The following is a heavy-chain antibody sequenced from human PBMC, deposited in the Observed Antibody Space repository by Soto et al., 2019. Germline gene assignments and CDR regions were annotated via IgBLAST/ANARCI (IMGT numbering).Heavy chain of an antibody. Sequence: GGSQILSCSASGFTFKIYAMSWVRRAPGRGLDWVSVISGSGDITYSAESVKGRFTISRDNSKNTLYLQMKSLRAEDTAVYYCAKGIPDTGGFYYYSMDVWGQGNAVTVSS. CDR1: GFTFKIYA. V-gene: IGHV3-23*01. CDR2: ISGSGDIT. J-gene: IGHJ6*02. CDR3: AKGIPDTGGFYYYSMDV. D-gene: IGHD5-18*01.